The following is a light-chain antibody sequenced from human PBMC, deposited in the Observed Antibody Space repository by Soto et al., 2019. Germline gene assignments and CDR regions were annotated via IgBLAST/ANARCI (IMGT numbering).Light chain of an antibody. Sequence: EIVLTQSPGTLSLSPGERATLSCRASQSVSNNYLAWYQQKPGQAPRLLIYGASNRATGIPDRFSGSGSGTDFTLTISSLQSEDFAVYYCQHYNNWIASFGGGTKVDIK. CDR1: QSVSNNY. J-gene: IGKJ4*01. CDR2: GAS. V-gene: IGKV3-20*01. CDR3: QHYNNWIAS.